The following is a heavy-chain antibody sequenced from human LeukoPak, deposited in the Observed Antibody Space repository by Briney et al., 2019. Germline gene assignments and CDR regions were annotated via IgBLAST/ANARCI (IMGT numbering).Heavy chain of an antibody. CDR2: ISSSGSTI. J-gene: IGHJ4*02. Sequence: PGGFLRLSXAASGFTFSDYYMSWIRQAPGKGLEWVSYISSSGSTIYYADSVKGRFTISRDNAKNSLYLQMNSLRAEDTAVYYCARDPETGTTYIDYWGQGTLVTVSS. CDR3: ARDPETGTTYIDY. D-gene: IGHD1-7*01. V-gene: IGHV3-11*04. CDR1: GFTFSDYY.